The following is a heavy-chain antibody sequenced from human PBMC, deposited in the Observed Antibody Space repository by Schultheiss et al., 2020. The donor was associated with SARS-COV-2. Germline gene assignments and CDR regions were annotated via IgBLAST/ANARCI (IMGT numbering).Heavy chain of an antibody. CDR2: ISGSNGRT. CDR1: GFSFSNYA. D-gene: IGHD5-18*01. J-gene: IGHJ6*02. V-gene: IGHV3-23*01. CDR3: AKDAQTAMVSYYYGMDV. Sequence: GGSLRLSCAASGFSFSNYAMNWVRQAPGKGLDWVSSISGSNGRTYYADSVKGRFTISRDNSKNTLYLQMNSLRAEDTAVYYCAKDAQTAMVSYYYGMDVWGQGTTVTVSS.